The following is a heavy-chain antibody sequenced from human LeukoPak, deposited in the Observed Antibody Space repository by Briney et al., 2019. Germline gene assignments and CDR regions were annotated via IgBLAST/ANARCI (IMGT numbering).Heavy chain of an antibody. CDR1: GFTFSSYS. CDR2: ISSSSSYI. J-gene: IGHJ4*02. Sequence: PGGSLRLSCTAAGFTFSSYSMNWVRQAPGKGLEWVSSISSSSSYIYYADSVKGRFTISRDNAKNSLYLQMNSLRAEDTAVYYCARGPYCSGGSCYPFGVTVDYWGQGTLVTVSS. D-gene: IGHD2-15*01. CDR3: ARGPYCSGGSCYPFGVTVDY. V-gene: IGHV3-21*01.